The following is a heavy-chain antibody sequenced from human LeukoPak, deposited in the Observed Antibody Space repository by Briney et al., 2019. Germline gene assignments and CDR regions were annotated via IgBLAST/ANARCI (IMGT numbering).Heavy chain of an antibody. D-gene: IGHD6-13*01. V-gene: IGHV1-69*05. CDR1: GGTFSSYA. CDR2: IIPIFGTA. J-gene: IGHJ6*03. Sequence: SVKVSCKASGGTFSSYAISWVRQAPGQGLEWMGGIIPIFGTANYAQKFQGRVTITTDESTSTAYMELSSLRSEDTAVYYCARDSVSQQLDTLGDYYYYMDVWGKGTTVTVSS. CDR3: ARDSVSQQLDTLGDYYYYMDV.